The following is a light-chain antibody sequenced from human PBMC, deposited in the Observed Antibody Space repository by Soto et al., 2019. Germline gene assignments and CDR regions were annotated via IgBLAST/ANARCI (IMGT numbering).Light chain of an antibody. V-gene: IGLV4-69*01. CDR1: SGHSSNA. CDR3: QTWDTGIQV. CDR2: LNSDGSH. Sequence: QSVLTQLPSASASLGASVKLTCTLSSGHSSNAIAWHQQQPEKGPRYLMSLNSDGSHRKGDGIPDRFSGSSSGAERYLTISSLQSEDEADYYCQTWDTGIQVFGGGTKLTVL. J-gene: IGLJ2*01.